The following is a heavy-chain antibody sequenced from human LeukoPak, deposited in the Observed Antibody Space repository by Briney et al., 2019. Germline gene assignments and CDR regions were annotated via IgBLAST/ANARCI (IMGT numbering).Heavy chain of an antibody. D-gene: IGHD2-15*01. V-gene: IGHV3-15*01. J-gene: IGHJ6*02. CDR1: GFTFNNAW. CDR2: IKSKIDGGTT. Sequence: GGSLRLSCAASGFTFNNAWMSWVRQAPGKGLEWVGLIKSKIDGGTTDYAAPVKGRFSISRDDSKNTLYLEMNSLKTEDTAVYYCTTDREYCSGGTCYHNYYYYGMDVWGQGATVTVSS. CDR3: TTDREYCSGGTCYHNYYYYGMDV.